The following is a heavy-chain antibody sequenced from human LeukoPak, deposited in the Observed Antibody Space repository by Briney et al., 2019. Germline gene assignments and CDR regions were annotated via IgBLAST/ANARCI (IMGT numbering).Heavy chain of an antibody. Sequence: GASVKVSCKASGGTFSSHTISWVRQAPGQGLEWMGRIIPILGIANYAQKFQGRVTITADKSTSTAYMELSSLRSEDTAVYYCARAGLDGYNFDYWGQGTLVTVSS. CDR1: GGTFSSHT. CDR3: ARAGLDGYNFDY. J-gene: IGHJ4*02. CDR2: IIPILGIA. D-gene: IGHD5-24*01. V-gene: IGHV1-69*02.